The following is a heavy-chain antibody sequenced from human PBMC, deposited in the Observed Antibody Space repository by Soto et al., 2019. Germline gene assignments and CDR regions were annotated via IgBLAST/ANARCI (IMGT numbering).Heavy chain of an antibody. CDR2: TRNKANGYTT. J-gene: IGHJ6*02. CDR1: GFSFSDHF. V-gene: IGHV3-72*01. Sequence: HPGGSLRLSCAASGFSFSDHFMDWVRQAPGKGLEWVGRTRNKANGYTTEYAASVKGRFTISRDDSKNSLYPQMNSLKTEDTAVYFCALSSRGMSGRTRMDFWGQGTSVTVS. CDR3: ALSSRGMSGRTRMDF. D-gene: IGHD6-19*01.